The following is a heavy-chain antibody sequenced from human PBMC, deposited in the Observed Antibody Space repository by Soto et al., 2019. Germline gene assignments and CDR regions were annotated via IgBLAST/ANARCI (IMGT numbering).Heavy chain of an antibody. CDR1: GDSVSSNSAA. D-gene: IGHD6-19*01. Sequence: LSLTCAISGDSVSSNSAAWNWIRQSPSRGLEWLGRTFYRSKWYNDYAPSVKGRITINPDTSRNQLSLQLNSVTPEDTAVYYCVRALPVTGFFDSWGQGTLVTVSS. CDR2: TFYRSKWYN. V-gene: IGHV6-1*01. CDR3: VRALPVTGFFDS. J-gene: IGHJ4*02.